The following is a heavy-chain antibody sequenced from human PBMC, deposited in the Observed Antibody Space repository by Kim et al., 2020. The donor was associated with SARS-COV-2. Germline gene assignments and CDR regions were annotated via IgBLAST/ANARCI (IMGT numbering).Heavy chain of an antibody. Sequence: SETLSLTCTVSGGSISSSSYYWGWIRQPPGKGLEWIGSIYYSGSTYYNPSLKSRVTISVDTSKNQFSLKLSPVTAADTAVYYCAGSSNWFDPWGQGTLVTVSS. CDR1: GGSISSSSYY. CDR2: IYYSGST. CDR3: AGSSNWFDP. V-gene: IGHV4-39*01. D-gene: IGHD2-2*01. J-gene: IGHJ5*02.